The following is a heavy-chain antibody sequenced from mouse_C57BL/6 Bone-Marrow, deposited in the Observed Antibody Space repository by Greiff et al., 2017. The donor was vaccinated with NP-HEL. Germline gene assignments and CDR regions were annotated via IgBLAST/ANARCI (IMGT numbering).Heavy chain of an antibody. V-gene: IGHV1-76*01. J-gene: IGHJ2*01. Sequence: VKLMESGAELVRPGASVKLSCKASGYTFTDYYINWVKQRPGQGLEWIARIYPGSGNTYYNEKFKGKATLTAEKSSSTAYMQLSSLTSEDSAVYFCARGYDDYWGQGTTLTVSS. CDR1: GYTFTDYY. D-gene: IGHD2-2*01. CDR2: IYPGSGNT. CDR3: ARGYDDY.